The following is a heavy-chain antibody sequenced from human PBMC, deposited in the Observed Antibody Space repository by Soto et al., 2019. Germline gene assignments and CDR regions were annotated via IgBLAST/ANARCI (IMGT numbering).Heavy chain of an antibody. Sequence: GGSLRLSCAASGFTFSTYWMTWIRQAPGKGLEWVADINQDGSEKYYVDSVKGRFTISRDNAKDSLYLQMNTLRAEDTAVYYCARDLFVEVPAAPEYFGYWGQGTLVTVSS. D-gene: IGHD2-2*01. V-gene: IGHV3-7*03. CDR2: INQDGSEK. CDR1: GFTFSTYW. J-gene: IGHJ4*02. CDR3: ARDLFVEVPAAPEYFGY.